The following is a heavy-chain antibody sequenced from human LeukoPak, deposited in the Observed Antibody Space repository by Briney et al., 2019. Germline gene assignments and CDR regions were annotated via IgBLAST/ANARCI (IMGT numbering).Heavy chain of an antibody. CDR3: AKETIYCSGGSCYHDAFDI. CDR2: ISGSGGST. Sequence: PGGSLRLSCAASGFTFSSYAMSWVRQAPGKGLEWVSAISGSGGSTYYADSVKGRFTISRDNAKNSLYLQMNSLRPEDMALYYCAKETIYCSGGSCYHDAFDIWGQGTMVTVSS. CDR1: GFTFSSYA. V-gene: IGHV3-23*01. J-gene: IGHJ3*02. D-gene: IGHD2-15*01.